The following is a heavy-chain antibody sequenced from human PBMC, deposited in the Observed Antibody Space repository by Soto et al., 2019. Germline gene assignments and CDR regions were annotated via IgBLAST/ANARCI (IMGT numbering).Heavy chain of an antibody. CDR2: IYHTVNT. J-gene: IGHJ3*02. V-gene: IGHV4-59*11. Sequence: SEALSLIWRVCGVSIGSHFSSWMRQGPGKGPQFVGYIYHTVNTNYNPALKSRVTISMDTSKNQLSLQLSSVTAADTAIYYCARLQYTVVTALDIWGQGTMVTV. CDR1: GVSIGSHF. CDR3: ARLQYTVVTALDI. D-gene: IGHD2-15*01.